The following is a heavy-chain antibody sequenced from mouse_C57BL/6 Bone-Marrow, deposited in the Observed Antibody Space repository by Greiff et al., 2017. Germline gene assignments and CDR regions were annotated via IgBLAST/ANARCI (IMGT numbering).Heavy chain of an antibody. CDR1: GFSLTSYG. J-gene: IGHJ4*01. CDR2: LWSGGST. Sequence: QVQLQQSGPGLVQPSQSLSITCTVSGFSLTSYGVHWVRQPPGKGLEWLGVLWSGGSTDYNAAFISRLSISKDNSKSPAFFKMNSLRADDTAIDYWSKRGSYYAMAYWGQGTSVTVSS. CDR3: SKRGSYYAMAY. V-gene: IGHV2-4*01.